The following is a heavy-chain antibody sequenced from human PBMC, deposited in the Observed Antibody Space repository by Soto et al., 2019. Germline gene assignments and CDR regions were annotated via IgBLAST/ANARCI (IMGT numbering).Heavy chain of an antibody. CDR1: GFTFSNAW. Sequence: GGSLRLSCAASGFTFSNAWMNWVRQAPGKGLEWVGRIKSKTDGGTTDYAAPVKGRFTISRDDSKNTLYLQMNSLKTEDTAVYYCTTDPSREQLVFYYYYYGMDVWGQGTTVTVSS. D-gene: IGHD6-13*01. CDR3: TTDPSREQLVFYYYYYGMDV. J-gene: IGHJ6*02. CDR2: IKSKTDGGTT. V-gene: IGHV3-15*07.